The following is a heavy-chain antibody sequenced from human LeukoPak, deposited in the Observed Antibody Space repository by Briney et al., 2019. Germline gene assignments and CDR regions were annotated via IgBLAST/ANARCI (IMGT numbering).Heavy chain of an antibody. CDR1: GFTFSSYA. Sequence: GGSLRLSCAASGFTFSSYAMSWVRQAPGKELEWVSAISGSGGNTYYTDSVKGRFTISRDNSKNTLYLQRNSLRAEDTAIYYCAKGVATSSYYYYCMDVWGKGTTVTVSS. CDR2: ISGSGGNT. V-gene: IGHV3-23*01. CDR3: AKGVATSSYYYYCMDV. D-gene: IGHD5-12*01. J-gene: IGHJ6*03.